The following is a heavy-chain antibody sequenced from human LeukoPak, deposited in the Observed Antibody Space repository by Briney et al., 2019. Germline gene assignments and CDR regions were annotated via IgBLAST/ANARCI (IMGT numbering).Heavy chain of an antibody. V-gene: IGHV4-34*01. D-gene: IGHD3-22*01. CDR2: INHSGST. J-gene: IGHJ4*02. Sequence: SETLSLTCAVYGGSFSGYYWSWIRQPPGKGLEWIGEINHSGSTNYNPSLKSRVTISVDRSKNQFSLKLSSVTAADTAVYYCARDRFGTTMIPSFDYWGQGTLVTVSS. CDR3: ARDRFGTTMIPSFDY. CDR1: GGSFSGYY.